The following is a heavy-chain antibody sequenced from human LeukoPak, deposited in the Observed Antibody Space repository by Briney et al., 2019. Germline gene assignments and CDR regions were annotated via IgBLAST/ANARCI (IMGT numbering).Heavy chain of an antibody. CDR2: IIPISGTA. CDR1: GGTFSSYA. Sequence: SVKVSCKASGGTFSSYAISWVRQAPGQGLEWMGGIIPISGTANYAQKFQGRVTITADESTSTAYMELSSLRSEDTAVYYCARDSYWNDGNWFDPWGQGTLVTVSS. D-gene: IGHD1-1*01. J-gene: IGHJ5*02. CDR3: ARDSYWNDGNWFDP. V-gene: IGHV1-69*13.